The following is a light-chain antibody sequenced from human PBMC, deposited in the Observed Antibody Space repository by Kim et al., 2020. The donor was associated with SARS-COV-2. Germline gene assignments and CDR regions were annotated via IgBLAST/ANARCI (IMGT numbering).Light chain of an antibody. CDR1: QSVRSS. CDR3: QQYYTWSALT. CDR2: DAS. Sequence: EIVTTQSPATLSVSPGERATLSCRASQSVRSSLAWYQQRPGQAPRLLIYDASIRATGVPARFTGSGSGTEFTLTISSLPSEDFAVSFSQQYYTWSALTFPGGTKVDIK. V-gene: IGKV3D-15*01. J-gene: IGKJ4*01.